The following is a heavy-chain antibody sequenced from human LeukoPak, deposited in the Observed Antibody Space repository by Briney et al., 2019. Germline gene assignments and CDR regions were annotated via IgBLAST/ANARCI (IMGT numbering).Heavy chain of an antibody. CDR2: IYSGANT. CDR3: ARGYSSSWRCFDY. V-gene: IGHV3-53*01. Sequence: PGGSLRLSCAASGFTVSSSYMSWVRQAPGKGLEWVSVIYSGANTYYADSVKGRFTMSRDNSKNTLYLQMNSLGAEDTAVYYCARGYSSSWRCFDYWGQGTLVTVSS. CDR1: GFTVSSSY. D-gene: IGHD6-13*01. J-gene: IGHJ4*02.